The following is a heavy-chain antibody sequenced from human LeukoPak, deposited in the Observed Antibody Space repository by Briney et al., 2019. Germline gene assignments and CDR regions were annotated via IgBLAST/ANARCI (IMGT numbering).Heavy chain of an antibody. D-gene: IGHD6-19*01. CDR2: ISSSSSTI. Sequence: GRSLRLSCAASGFTFSSYSMNWVRQAPGKGLEWVSYISSSSSTIYYADSVKGRFTISRDNAKNSLYLQMNSLRAEDTAVYYCARSVGIAVAAFDPWGQGTLVTVSS. CDR3: ARSVGIAVAAFDP. CDR1: GFTFSSYS. V-gene: IGHV3-48*01. J-gene: IGHJ5*02.